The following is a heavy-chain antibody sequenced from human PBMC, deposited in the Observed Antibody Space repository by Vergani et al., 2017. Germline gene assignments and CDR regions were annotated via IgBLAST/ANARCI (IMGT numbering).Heavy chain of an antibody. Sequence: EVQLVESGGGLVQPGRSLRLSCAASGFTFDDYAMHWVRQAPGKGLEWVSAISGSGGSTYYADSVKGRFTISRDNSKNTLYLQMNSLRAEDTAVYYCAKDRAKGVVITNWGQGTLVTVSS. V-gene: IGHV3-23*04. CDR3: AKDRAKGVVITN. J-gene: IGHJ4*02. CDR1: GFTFDDYA. D-gene: IGHD3-22*01. CDR2: ISGSGGST.